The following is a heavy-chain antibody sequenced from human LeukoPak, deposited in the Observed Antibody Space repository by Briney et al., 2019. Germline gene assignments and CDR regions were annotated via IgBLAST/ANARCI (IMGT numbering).Heavy chain of an antibody. CDR1: GFTFSSFN. J-gene: IGHJ4*02. D-gene: IGHD5-12*01. CDR2: ITSTSSYM. V-gene: IGHV3-21*01. CDR3: ARGLRIHTADFDY. Sequence: GGSLRLSCAASGFTFSSFNMNWVRQAPGKGLEWVSSITSTSSYMYYADSVKGRFTISRDNAQNSLYLHMSSLRAEDTAVYYCARGLRIHTADFDYWGQGTLVTVSS.